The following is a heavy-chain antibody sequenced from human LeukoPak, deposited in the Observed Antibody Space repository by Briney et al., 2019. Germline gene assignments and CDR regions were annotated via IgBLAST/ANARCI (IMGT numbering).Heavy chain of an antibody. Sequence: GGSLRLSCAASGFTFSSYAMSWVRQAPGKGLEWVSAISGSGGRTYYADSVKGRYTISRDNSKNTLYLQMNSLRAEDTAVYYCAKAESSSPIDYWGQGTLVAVSS. J-gene: IGHJ4*02. D-gene: IGHD6-6*01. CDR3: AKAESSSPIDY. CDR1: GFTFSSYA. CDR2: ISGSGGRT. V-gene: IGHV3-23*01.